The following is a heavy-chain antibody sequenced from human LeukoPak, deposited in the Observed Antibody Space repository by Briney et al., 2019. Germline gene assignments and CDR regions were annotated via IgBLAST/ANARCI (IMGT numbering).Heavy chain of an antibody. D-gene: IGHD5-24*01. J-gene: IGHJ4*02. V-gene: IGHV3-23*01. CDR3: AKAATSYYFDY. Sequence: PGGSLRLSCAASGFTFSDYDMNWVRQASGKGLEWVSGISGSGGSTYYADSVKGRFTITRDNSKNTLYLQMNSLRAEDTAVYYCAKAATSYYFDYWGQGTLVTVSS. CDR2: ISGSGGST. CDR1: GFTFSDYD.